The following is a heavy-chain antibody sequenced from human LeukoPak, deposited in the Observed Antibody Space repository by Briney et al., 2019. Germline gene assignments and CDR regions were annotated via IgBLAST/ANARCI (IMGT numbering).Heavy chain of an antibody. J-gene: IGHJ4*02. CDR1: GFSFTDAW. V-gene: IGHV3-15*01. CDR2: LKSKAAGGTT. Sequence: GGSLRLSCAASGFSFTDAWMSWVRQAPGKGLEWVGHLKSKAAGGTTDYAAPVKARFTISGDDSKNTLYLQMNSLKTEDTAVYYCTTGNYWGQGTLVAVSS. CDR3: TTGNY.